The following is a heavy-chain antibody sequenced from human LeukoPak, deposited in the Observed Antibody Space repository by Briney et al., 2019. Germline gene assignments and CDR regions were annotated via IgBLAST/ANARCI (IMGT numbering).Heavy chain of an antibody. Sequence: PSETLSLTCAVSGGSISNSFWNWIRQPPGKGLEWIGFIHYSGSTNSNPALKSRVTMSLDTSKNHFSLQLRSVTAADTAVYYCARTPERRGYSYGVDAFDFWGSGTMVTVSS. D-gene: IGHD5-18*01. V-gene: IGHV4-59*08. CDR3: ARTPERRGYSYGVDAFDF. CDR2: IHYSGST. J-gene: IGHJ3*01. CDR1: GGSISNSF.